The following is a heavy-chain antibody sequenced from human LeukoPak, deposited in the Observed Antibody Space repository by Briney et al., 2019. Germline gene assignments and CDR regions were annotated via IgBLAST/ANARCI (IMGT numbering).Heavy chain of an antibody. J-gene: IGHJ4*02. CDR3: ARDMSSRSGYYDY. V-gene: IGHV3-53*01. Sequence: GGSLRLSCAASGFTVSSNYMSWVRQAPGKGLAWVSVIYSGGSTYYADSVKGRFTISRDNSKNTLYLQMNSLRAEDTAVYYCARDMSSRSGYYDYWGQGTLVTVSS. CDR1: GFTVSSNY. D-gene: IGHD2-15*01. CDR2: IYSGGST.